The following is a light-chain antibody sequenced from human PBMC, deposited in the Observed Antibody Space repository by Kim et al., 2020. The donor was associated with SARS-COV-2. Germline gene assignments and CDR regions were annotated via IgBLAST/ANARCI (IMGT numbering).Light chain of an antibody. CDR2: GKN. J-gene: IGLJ2*01. CDR3: HSRDSSGNHVI. V-gene: IGLV3-19*01. CDR1: SLNRCY. Sequence: AVGQPVRITGQGTSLNRCYESWYQQKPGPAPLLVIYGKNNRPSGIPDRFSGFNSGDTASLIITGAQAEDEAHYYCHSRDSSGNHVIFAGGTQLTVL.